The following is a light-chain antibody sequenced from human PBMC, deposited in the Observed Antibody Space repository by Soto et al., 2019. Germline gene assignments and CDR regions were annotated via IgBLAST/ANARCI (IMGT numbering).Light chain of an antibody. CDR2: DTS. J-gene: IGKJ1*01. CDR1: QSISSR. V-gene: IGKV1-5*01. Sequence: DIQVTQSPSTLSASVGDRVTITCRASQSISSRLAWYQQKPGKAPKVLIYDTSTLESGVPSRFSGSGYGTEFTLTISSLQPEDFATYYCQHYNSYPWTFGQGTKVDIK. CDR3: QHYNSYPWT.